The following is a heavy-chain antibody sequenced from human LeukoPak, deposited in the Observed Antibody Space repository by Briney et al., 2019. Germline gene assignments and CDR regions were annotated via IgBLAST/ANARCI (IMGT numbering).Heavy chain of an antibody. V-gene: IGHV3-30-3*01. Sequence: GGSLRLSCAASGFTFNDYAMYWVRQPPGKGLEWVTLISYDGYDKSYADSVRGRFTISRDNSRNTLYLQMDSLRSEDTAVYYCARDFFPVVDSTWYEIGYWGQGTLVTVSS. CDR2: ISYDGYDK. CDR3: ARDFFPVVDSTWYEIGY. CDR1: GFTFNDYA. D-gene: IGHD2-21*01. J-gene: IGHJ4*02.